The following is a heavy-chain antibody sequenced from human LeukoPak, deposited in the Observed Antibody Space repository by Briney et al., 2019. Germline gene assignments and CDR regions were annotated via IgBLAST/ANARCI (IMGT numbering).Heavy chain of an antibody. V-gene: IGHV3-23*01. Sequence: GSLRLSCAASGFTFSSYAMSWVRQAPGKGLEWVSAISGSGGSTYYADSVKGRFTISRHNSKNTLYLQMNSLRAEDTAVYYCXXXXXXXXXSGYYYYGMDVWGQGTTVTVSS. CDR2: ISGSGGST. CDR1: GFTFSSYA. J-gene: IGHJ6*02. CDR3: XXXXXXXXXSGYYYYGMDV. D-gene: IGHD6-25*01.